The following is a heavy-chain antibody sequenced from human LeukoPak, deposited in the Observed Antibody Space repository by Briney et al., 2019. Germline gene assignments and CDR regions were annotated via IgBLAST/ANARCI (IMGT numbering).Heavy chain of an antibody. D-gene: IGHD6-13*01. CDR2: IQYDGSNK. CDR3: ARLGIAAVAFDY. J-gene: IGHJ4*02. V-gene: IGHV3-30*02. Sequence: GGSLRLSCAASGFTFSGFGMHWVRQAPGKGLEWVAFIQYDGSNKYYADSVKGRFTISRDNAKNSLYLQMNSLRAEDTAVYYCARLGIAAVAFDYWGQGTLVTVSS. CDR1: GFTFSGFG.